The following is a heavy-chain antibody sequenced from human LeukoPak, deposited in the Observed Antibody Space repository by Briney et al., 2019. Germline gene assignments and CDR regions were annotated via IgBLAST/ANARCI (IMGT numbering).Heavy chain of an antibody. D-gene: IGHD1-26*01. CDR3: VRDSGSSEYYFDY. V-gene: IGHV3-74*01. J-gene: IGHJ4*02. Sequence: GGSLRLSCAASGLTFSSYWMHWVRQAPGKGLVWVSRISSDGSSTNYADFVKGRFTIPRDNAKNTLYLQMNSLRAEDTAVYYCVRDSGSSEYYFDYWGQGTLVTVSS. CDR2: ISSDGSST. CDR1: GLTFSSYW.